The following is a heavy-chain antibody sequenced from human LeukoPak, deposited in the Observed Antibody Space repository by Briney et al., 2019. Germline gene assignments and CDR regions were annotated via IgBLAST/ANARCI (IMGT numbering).Heavy chain of an antibody. J-gene: IGHJ4*02. CDR3: AGGYCSGGSCSSGSSFVY. D-gene: IGHD2-15*01. CDR2: IYTSGST. V-gene: IGHV4-4*07. Sequence: SETLSLTCTVSGGSISSYYWSWIRRPAGKGLEWIGRIYTSGSTNYNPSLKSRVTMSVDTSKNQFSLKLSSVTAADTAVYYCAGGYCSGGSCSSGSSFVYWGQGTLVTVSS. CDR1: GGSISSYY.